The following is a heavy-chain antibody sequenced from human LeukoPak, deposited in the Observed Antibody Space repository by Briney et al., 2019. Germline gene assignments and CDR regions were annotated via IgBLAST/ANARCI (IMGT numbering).Heavy chain of an antibody. Sequence: TGGSLRLSCAASGFTFGDYAMHWVRQAPGKGLEWVSGISWNSGSIGYADSVKGRFTISRDNAKNSLYLQMNSLRAEDTAVYYCAKDYDILTGAPDFDYWGQGTLVTVSS. V-gene: IGHV3-9*01. CDR3: AKDYDILTGAPDFDY. CDR1: GFTFGDYA. J-gene: IGHJ4*02. D-gene: IGHD3-9*01. CDR2: ISWNSGSI.